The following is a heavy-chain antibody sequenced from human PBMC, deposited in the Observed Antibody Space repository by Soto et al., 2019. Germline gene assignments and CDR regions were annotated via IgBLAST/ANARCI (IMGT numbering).Heavy chain of an antibody. D-gene: IGHD2-2*01. Sequence: ASVKVSCKASGGTFSTYSINWVRQAPGQGLEWMGGIIPLFGTTNYAQKFKGRVTITADESTSTAYMELSSLRAEDAAVYYCARGATNGSSCYLRFAPFGQGILITLSS. CDR1: GGTFSTYS. V-gene: IGHV1-69*13. CDR2: IIPLFGTT. CDR3: ARGATNGSSCYLRFAP. J-gene: IGHJ5*02.